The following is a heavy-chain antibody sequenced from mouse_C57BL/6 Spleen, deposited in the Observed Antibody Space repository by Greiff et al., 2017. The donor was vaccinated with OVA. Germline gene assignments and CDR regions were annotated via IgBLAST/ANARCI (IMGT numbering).Heavy chain of an antibody. V-gene: IGHV1-63*01. CDR3: ARGGEGDYFDY. J-gene: IGHJ2*01. CDR2: IYPGGGYT. Sequence: LQESGAELVRPGTSVKMSCKASGYTFTNYWIGWAKQRPGHGLEWIGDIYPGGGYTNYNEKFKGKATLTADKSSSTAYMQFSSLTSEDSAIYYCARGGEGDYFDYWGQGTTLTVSS. CDR1: GYTFTNYW.